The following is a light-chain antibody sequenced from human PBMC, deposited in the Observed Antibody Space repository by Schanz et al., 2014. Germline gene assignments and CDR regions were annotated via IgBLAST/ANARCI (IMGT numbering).Light chain of an antibody. CDR1: QSVSSN. CDR3: QQYNNYSYLP. V-gene: IGKV3-15*01. CDR2: GAS. Sequence: EIVMTQSPGTLSVSPGERATLPCRASQSVSSNLAWYQQKPGQAPRLLIHGASTRAIGIPARFSGSGSGTEFTLTISSLQSEDFATYYCQQYNNYSYLPFAGGTRVE. J-gene: IGKJ4*01.